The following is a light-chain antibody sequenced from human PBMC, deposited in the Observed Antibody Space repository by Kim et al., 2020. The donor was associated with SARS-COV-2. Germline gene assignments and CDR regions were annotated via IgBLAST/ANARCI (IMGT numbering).Light chain of an antibody. CDR2: KAS. Sequence: VGDRVTITCRASQYITRRLACYQQKPGKAPKVLISKASTLESGVPSTFSGSGSGTDFTLTISSLQPDDFATYYCQQYDTYPWTFGQGTKVDIK. J-gene: IGKJ1*01. CDR1: QYITRR. V-gene: IGKV1-5*03. CDR3: QQYDTYPWT.